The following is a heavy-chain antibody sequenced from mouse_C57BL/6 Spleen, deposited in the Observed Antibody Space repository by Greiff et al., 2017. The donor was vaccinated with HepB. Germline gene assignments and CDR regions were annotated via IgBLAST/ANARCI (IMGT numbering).Heavy chain of an antibody. J-gene: IGHJ1*03. CDR1: GFTFSSYT. CDR3: ARHDHYYGSWYFDV. D-gene: IGHD1-1*01. CDR2: ISGGGGNT. Sequence: EVKVVESGGGLVKPGGSLKLSCAASGFTFSSYTMSWVRQTPEKRLEWVATISGGGGNTYYPDSVKGRFTISRDNAKNTLYLQMSSLRSEDTALYYCARHDHYYGSWYFDVWGTGTTVTVSS. V-gene: IGHV5-9*01.